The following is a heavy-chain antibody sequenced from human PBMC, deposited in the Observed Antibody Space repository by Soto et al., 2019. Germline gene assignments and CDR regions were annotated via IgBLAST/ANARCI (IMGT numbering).Heavy chain of an antibody. D-gene: IGHD1-7*01. CDR2: IYYSGST. J-gene: IGHJ4*02. Sequence: PSETLSLTCTVSGGSISSGDYYWSWIRQPPGKGLEWIGYIYYSGSTYYNPSLKSRVTISVDTSKNQFSLKLSSVTAADTAVYYCARARGWNYVFISPTFDYSGQGTLVTVSS. CDR1: GGSISSGDYY. V-gene: IGHV4-30-4*01. CDR3: ARARGWNYVFISPTFDY.